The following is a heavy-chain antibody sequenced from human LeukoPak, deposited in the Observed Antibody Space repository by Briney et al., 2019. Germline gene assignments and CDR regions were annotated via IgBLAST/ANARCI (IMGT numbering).Heavy chain of an antibody. CDR3: ARSRYYDSSLKY. J-gene: IGHJ4*02. V-gene: IGHV4-34*01. D-gene: IGHD3-22*01. CDR2: INHSGST. Sequence: GSLRLSCAASGFTFSSYEMNWIRQPPGKGLEWIGEINHSGSTNYNPSLKSRVTISVDTSKNQFSLKLSSVTAADTAVYYCARSRYYDSSLKYWGQGTLVTVSS. CDR1: GFTFSSYE.